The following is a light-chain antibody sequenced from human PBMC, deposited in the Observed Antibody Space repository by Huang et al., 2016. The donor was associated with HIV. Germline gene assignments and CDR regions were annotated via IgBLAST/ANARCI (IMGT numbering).Light chain of an antibody. J-gene: IGKJ2*01. Sequence: DIQMPQSPSTLSPPVGDRVTINCRASQSISSWLAWYQQKPGKAPKLLIYDASSLESGVPSRFSGSGYGTEFTLTISSLQPDNFATYYCQQYNSYPYTFGQGTKLEIK. CDR2: DAS. V-gene: IGKV1-5*01. CDR3: QQYNSYPYT. CDR1: QSISSW.